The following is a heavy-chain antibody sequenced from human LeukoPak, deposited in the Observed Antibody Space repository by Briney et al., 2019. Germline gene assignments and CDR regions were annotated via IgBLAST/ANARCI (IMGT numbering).Heavy chain of an antibody. CDR2: INSDGSST. CDR1: GFTFSSYW. Sequence: PGGSLRLSCAASGFTFSSYWMHWVRQAPGKGLVWVSRINSDGSSTSYADSVKGRFTVSRDNAKNTLYLQMNSLRAEDTAVYYCARGASSSWLYYFDYWGQGTLVTVSS. D-gene: IGHD6-13*01. CDR3: ARGASSSWLYYFDY. J-gene: IGHJ4*02. V-gene: IGHV3-74*01.